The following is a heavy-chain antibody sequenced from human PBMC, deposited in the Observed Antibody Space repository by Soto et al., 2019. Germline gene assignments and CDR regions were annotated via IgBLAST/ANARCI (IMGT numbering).Heavy chain of an antibody. J-gene: IGHJ4*02. CDR2: LSGGGSTT. V-gene: IGHV3-23*01. D-gene: IGHD3-9*01. CDR1: GFTFSLSA. Sequence: EVQLLESGGGFVQPGESLRLSCAASGFTFSLSAMIWVRQAPGRGLDWVSSLSGGGSTTDYADSVKGRFTISRDDSKNTVHLQMNSLRAEDTAVYYCAKGPEYDILTGCDYWGQGALVTVSS. CDR3: AKGPEYDILTGCDY.